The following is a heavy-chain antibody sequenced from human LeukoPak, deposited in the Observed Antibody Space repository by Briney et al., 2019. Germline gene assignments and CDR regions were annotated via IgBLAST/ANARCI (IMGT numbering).Heavy chain of an antibody. CDR3: ANFPAPQRLVPFAGDAFDI. Sequence: SETLSLTCTVSGGSISSSNYYWGWIRQPPGKGLEWIGGIFYSGITYYCPSLKSRVTISVDTSKNQFSLKLSSLIAADTAVYYCANFPAPQRLVPFAGDAFDIWGQGTMVTVSS. CDR2: IFYSGIT. D-gene: IGHD6-13*01. J-gene: IGHJ3*02. V-gene: IGHV4-39*01. CDR1: GGSISSSNYY.